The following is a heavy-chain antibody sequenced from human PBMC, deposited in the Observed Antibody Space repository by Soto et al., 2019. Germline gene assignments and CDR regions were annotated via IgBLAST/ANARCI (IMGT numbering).Heavy chain of an antibody. J-gene: IGHJ4*02. D-gene: IGHD3-22*01. CDR2: INAGNGNT. CDR3: ARGGRVITTYYFDY. CDR1: GYTFTSYA. Sequence: SVKVSCKASGYTFTSYAMHWVRQAPGQRLEWMGWINAGNGNTKYSQKFQGRVTITRDTSASTAYMELSSLRSEDTAVYYCARGGRVITTYYFDYWGQGTLVTVYS. V-gene: IGHV1-3*01.